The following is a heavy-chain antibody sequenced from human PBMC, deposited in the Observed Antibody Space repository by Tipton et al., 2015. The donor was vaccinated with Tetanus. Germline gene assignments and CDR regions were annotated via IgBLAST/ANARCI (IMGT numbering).Heavy chain of an antibody. D-gene: IGHD3-3*01. Sequence: TLSLTCNVTGALLTTGGYSWGWIRQPPGQGLEWIGYIYYSGSTHYSPSLKSRVTVSADPSKNQFSLKLSSVTAADTAVYYCARIHDFWSGYFDFWGQGTLVTASS. CDR2: IYYSGST. CDR3: ARIHDFWSGYFDF. J-gene: IGHJ4*02. V-gene: IGHV4-61*08. CDR1: GALLTTGGYS.